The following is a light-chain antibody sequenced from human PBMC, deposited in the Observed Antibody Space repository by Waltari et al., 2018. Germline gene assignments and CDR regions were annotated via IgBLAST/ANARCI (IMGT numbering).Light chain of an antibody. J-gene: IGKJ1*01. V-gene: IGKV3-15*01. CDR2: GAS. CDR1: QNVNSN. CDR3: QQHNDWPPWT. Sequence: EIIMTQSPATLSLSPGERATLSCRASQNVNSNLAWYQQKPGQAPRLLIYGASIRATGVPAMFSGSGSGTHFTLTINSLQSEDSAVYFCQQHNDWPPWTFGQGTKVELK.